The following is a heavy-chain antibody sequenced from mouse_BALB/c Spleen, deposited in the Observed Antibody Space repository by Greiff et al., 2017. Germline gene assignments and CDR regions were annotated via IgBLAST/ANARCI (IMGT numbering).Heavy chain of an antibody. CDR1: GFTFSSYA. J-gene: IGHJ4*01. D-gene: IGHD1-2*01. CDR2: ISSGGSYT. CDR3: ASVITTATDYYAMDY. V-gene: IGHV5-9-4*01. Sequence: VQLVESGGGLVKPGGSLKLSCAASGFTFSSYAMSWVRQSPEKRLEWVAEISSGGSYTYYPATVTGRFTISRDNAKNTLYLKMSSLRSEDTAMYYCASVITTATDYYAMDYWGQGTSVTVSA.